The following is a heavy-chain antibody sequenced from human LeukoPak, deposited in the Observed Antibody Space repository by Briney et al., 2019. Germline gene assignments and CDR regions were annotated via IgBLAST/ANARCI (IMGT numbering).Heavy chain of an antibody. CDR3: ARGGSGWYYFDY. D-gene: IGHD6-19*01. CDR1: GFTFSSYE. CDR2: ISSSGSTI. J-gene: IGHJ4*02. Sequence: GGSLRLSCAASGFTFSSYEMNWVRQAPGKGLEWVSYISSSGSTIYYADSVKGRFTISRDNAKNSLYLQMKSLRAEDTAVYYCARGGSGWYYFDYWGQGTLVTVSS. V-gene: IGHV3-48*03.